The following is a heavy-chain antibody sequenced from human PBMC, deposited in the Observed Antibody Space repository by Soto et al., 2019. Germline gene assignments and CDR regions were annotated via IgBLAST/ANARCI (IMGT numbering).Heavy chain of an antibody. V-gene: IGHV1-3*01. CDR2: INAGNGNT. CDR3: ARDPTRIAAAGTAFDI. D-gene: IGHD6-13*01. Sequence: ASVKVSCTASGYTFTSYAMHWVRQAPGQRLEWMGWINAGNGNTKYSQKFQGRVTITRDTSASTAYMELSSLRSEDTAVYYCARDPTRIAAAGTAFDIWGQGTMVTVSS. J-gene: IGHJ3*02. CDR1: GYTFTSYA.